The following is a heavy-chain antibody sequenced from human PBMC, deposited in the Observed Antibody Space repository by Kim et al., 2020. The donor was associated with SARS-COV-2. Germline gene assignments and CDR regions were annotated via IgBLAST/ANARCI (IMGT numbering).Heavy chain of an antibody. CDR2: IFPDGTT. V-gene: IGHV4-4*02. CDR3: ARHRTGADAFDV. CDR1: GDSLSRRNW. D-gene: IGHD2-8*02. Sequence: SETLSLTCTVSGDSLSRRNWWSWVRQPPGKGLEWIGEIFPDGTTNYNPPLKSRVTISLDKSKNHFSLKLIPVTAADTAMYYCARHRTGADAFDVWGLGT. J-gene: IGHJ3*01.